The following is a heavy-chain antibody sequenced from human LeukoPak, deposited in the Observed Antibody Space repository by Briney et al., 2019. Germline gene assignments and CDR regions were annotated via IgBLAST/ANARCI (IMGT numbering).Heavy chain of an antibody. CDR2: ISAGGRNK. CDR1: RFTFSDYG. D-gene: IGHD3-3*01. CDR3: ARAFDFWSGYYTDY. Sequence: PGGSLRLSCAPSRFTFSDYGLHWVRQAPGKGLEWVALISAGGRNKYYADSVKGRFTISRDNSKNTLYLQMNSLRAEDTAVYYCARAFDFWSGYYTDYWGQGTLVTVSS. J-gene: IGHJ4*02. V-gene: IGHV3-30*04.